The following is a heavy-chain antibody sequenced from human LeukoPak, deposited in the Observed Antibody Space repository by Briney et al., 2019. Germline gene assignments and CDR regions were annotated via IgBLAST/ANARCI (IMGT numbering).Heavy chain of an antibody. CDR3: ARSYNRVELLYY. V-gene: IGHV4-34*01. Sequence: SETLSLTCAVYGGSFSGYYWTWIRQPPGKGLEWIGEINHSGSTNYSPSLKSRVIISVDTSKSQFSLNLSSVTAADTAVYYCARSYNRVELLYYWGQGTLVTVSS. CDR2: INHSGST. CDR1: GGSFSGYY. J-gene: IGHJ4*02. D-gene: IGHD3-10*01.